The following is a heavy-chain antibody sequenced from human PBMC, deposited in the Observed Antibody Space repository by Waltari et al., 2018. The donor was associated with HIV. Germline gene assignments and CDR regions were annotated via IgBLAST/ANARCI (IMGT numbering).Heavy chain of an antibody. J-gene: IGHJ5*02. D-gene: IGHD6-19*01. V-gene: IGHV4-61*02. CDR2: VYTSGTT. CDR3: ARVSLAGWFDP. Sequence: VQLQESGPGLVKPSQTLSLTCTVSGGSISSGSYSWGWIRQPAGKGLEWIGRVYTSGTTNYNPSLKSRVTISVDTSKNQISLKMRSVTAADTAVYYCARVSLAGWFDPWGQGTLVTVSS. CDR1: GGSISSGSYS.